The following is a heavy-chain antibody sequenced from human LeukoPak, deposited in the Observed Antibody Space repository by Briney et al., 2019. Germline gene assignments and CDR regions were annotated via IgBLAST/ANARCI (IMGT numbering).Heavy chain of an antibody. CDR1: GFTVSSNY. CDR3: ARRNFDWLSRNYYFDY. Sequence: GGPLRLSCAASGFTVSSNYMSWVRQAPGKGLEWVSVIYSGGSTYYADSVKGRFTISRDNSKNTLYLQMNSLRAEDTAVYYCARRNFDWLSRNYYFDYWGQGTLVTVSS. V-gene: IGHV3-53*01. CDR2: IYSGGST. J-gene: IGHJ4*02. D-gene: IGHD3-9*01.